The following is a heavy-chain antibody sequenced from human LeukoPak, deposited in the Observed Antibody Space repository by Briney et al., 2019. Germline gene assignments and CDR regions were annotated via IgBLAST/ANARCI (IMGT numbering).Heavy chain of an antibody. CDR3: VRWEYSSSSDAFDI. D-gene: IGHD6-6*01. CDR1: GFTFSNYA. CDR2: IRSSGGST. Sequence: GGSLRLSCAASGFTFSNYAMSWVRQAPGKGLEWVSAIRSSGGSTSYADSVKGRFTISRDNSKNTLDLQMNSLRAEDTAVYYCVRWEYSSSSDAFDIWGQGTMVTVSS. V-gene: IGHV3-23*01. J-gene: IGHJ3*02.